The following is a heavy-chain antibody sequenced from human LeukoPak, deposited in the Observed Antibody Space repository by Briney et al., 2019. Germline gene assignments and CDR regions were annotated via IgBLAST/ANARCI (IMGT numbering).Heavy chain of an antibody. Sequence: SETLSLTCIVSGGPISSYYWIWIRQPPGKGLEWIAYIYYSGSTNYNPSLKSRVTISVDTSKNQFSLRLSFVTAADTAVYYCARHIPWASYGDYGEKHMDVWGKGTTVTVSS. CDR2: IYYSGST. J-gene: IGHJ6*03. D-gene: IGHD4-17*01. CDR3: ARHIPWASYGDYGEKHMDV. V-gene: IGHV4-59*01. CDR1: GGPISSYY.